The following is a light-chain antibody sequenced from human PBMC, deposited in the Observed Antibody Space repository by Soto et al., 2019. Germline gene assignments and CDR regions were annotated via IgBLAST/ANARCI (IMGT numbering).Light chain of an antibody. CDR2: EVV. J-gene: IGLJ2*01. CDR1: TRDVGGYNY. V-gene: IGLV2-8*01. CDR3: SSYRDYNKFV. Sequence: QSALTQHPSASGSPGQSVTISCTGTTRDVGGYNYVSWYQQHPGQAPKLIIYEVVKRPSGVPDRISGSKSGNTASLTVSGLQIEDEADYYCSSYRDYNKFVFGEGTKLTVL.